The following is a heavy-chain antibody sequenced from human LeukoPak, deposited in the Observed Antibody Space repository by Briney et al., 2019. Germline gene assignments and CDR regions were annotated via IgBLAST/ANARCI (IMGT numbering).Heavy chain of an antibody. CDR3: ARDRGYCSGGSCYSSGNYYYYMDV. CDR1: GGTFSSYA. V-gene: IGHV1-69*04. J-gene: IGHJ6*03. Sequence: ASVKVSCKASGGTFSSYAISWVRRAPGQGLEWMGRIIPILGIANYAQKFQGRVTITADKSTSTAYMELSSLRSEDTAVYYCARDRGYCSGGSCYSSGNYYYYMDVWGKGTTVTVSS. CDR2: IIPILGIA. D-gene: IGHD2-15*01.